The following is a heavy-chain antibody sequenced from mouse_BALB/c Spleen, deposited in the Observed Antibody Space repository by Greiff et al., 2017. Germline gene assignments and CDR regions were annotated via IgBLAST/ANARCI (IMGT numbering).Heavy chain of an antibody. Sequence: QVTLKVSGPGILQPSQTLSLTCSFSGFSLSTSGMGVSWIRQPSGKGLEWLAHIYWDDDKRYNPSLKSRLTISKDTSSNQVFLKITSVDTADTATYYCARRVYGNPFAYWGQGTLVTVSA. V-gene: IGHV8-12*01. CDR3: ARRVYGNPFAY. D-gene: IGHD2-1*01. CDR2: IYWDDDK. J-gene: IGHJ3*01. CDR1: GFSLSTSGMG.